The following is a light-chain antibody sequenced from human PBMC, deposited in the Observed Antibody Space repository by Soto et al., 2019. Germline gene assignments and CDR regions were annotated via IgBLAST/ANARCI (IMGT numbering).Light chain of an antibody. CDR1: SSDIGGYKY. J-gene: IGLJ3*02. Sequence: QSALTQPASVSGSPGQSITISCTGTSSDIGGYKYVSWYQQHPDKAPKLMIYEVSKRPSGVSNRFSASKSGNTASLTISGLQAEDEADYYCCSYTSTTTRLFGGGTKLTVL. V-gene: IGLV2-14*01. CDR2: EVS. CDR3: CSYTSTTTRL.